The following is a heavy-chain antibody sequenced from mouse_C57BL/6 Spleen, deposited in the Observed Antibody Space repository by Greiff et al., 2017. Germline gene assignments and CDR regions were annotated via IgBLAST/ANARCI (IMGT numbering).Heavy chain of an antibody. CDR2: ISSGGDYI. D-gene: IGHD2-3*01. J-gene: IGHJ4*01. CDR3: TRPYDGYSHAMDY. Sequence: VESGEGLVKPGGSLKLSCAASGFTFSSYAMSWVRQTPEKRLEWVAYISSGGDYIYYADTVKGRFTISRDNARNTLYLQMSSLKSEDTAMYYCTRPYDGYSHAMDYWGQGTSVTVSS. V-gene: IGHV5-9-1*02. CDR1: GFTFSSYA.